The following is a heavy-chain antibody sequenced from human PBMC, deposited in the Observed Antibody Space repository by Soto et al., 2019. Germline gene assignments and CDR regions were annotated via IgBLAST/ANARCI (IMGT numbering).Heavy chain of an antibody. J-gene: IGHJ4*02. CDR1: GGSFSGYY. CDR2: IYYSGST. D-gene: IGHD4-17*01. V-gene: IGHV4-34*09. Sequence: PSETLSLTCAVYGGSFSGYYWSWIRQPPGKGLEWIGYIYYSGSTYYNPSLRDRLTLSVDTSKNQFSLRLRSVTASDTAVYYCARDLVRDYGGGYWGQGALVTVSS. CDR3: ARDLVRDYGGGY.